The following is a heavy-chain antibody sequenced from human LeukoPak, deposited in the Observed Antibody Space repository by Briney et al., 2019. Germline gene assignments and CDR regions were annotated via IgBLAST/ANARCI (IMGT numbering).Heavy chain of an antibody. CDR1: GGSINSYY. Sequence: PSETLSLTCTVSGGSINSYYWGWIRQPPGQGLEWIGSIYYSGSTYYNPSLKSRVTISVDTSKNQFSLKLSSVTAADTAVYYCARHRGSSSLFDYWGQGTLVTVSS. J-gene: IGHJ4*02. V-gene: IGHV4-39*01. CDR2: IYYSGST. D-gene: IGHD6-6*01. CDR3: ARHRGSSSLFDY.